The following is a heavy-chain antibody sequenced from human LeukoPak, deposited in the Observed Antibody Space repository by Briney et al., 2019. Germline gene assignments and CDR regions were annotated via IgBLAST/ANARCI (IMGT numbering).Heavy chain of an antibody. CDR1: GGSFSGYY. CDR3: ARQYYYYMDV. CDR2: INHSGST. V-gene: IGHV4-34*01. J-gene: IGHJ6*03. Sequence: SETLSLTCAVYGGSFSGYYWSWIRQPPGKGLEWIGEINHSGSTNYNPSLKSRVTISVDTSKNQFSLKLSSVTAADTAVYYCARQYYYYMDVWGKGTTVTISS.